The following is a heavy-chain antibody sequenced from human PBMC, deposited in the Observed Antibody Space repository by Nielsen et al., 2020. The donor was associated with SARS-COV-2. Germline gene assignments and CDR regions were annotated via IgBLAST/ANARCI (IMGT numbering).Heavy chain of an antibody. CDR1: GASISSGGYF. CDR3: AREASGYDHYKYGMDV. J-gene: IGHJ6*02. CDR2: IYFTGRT. Sequence: TLSLTCTVSGASISSGGYFWSWSRQHPGKVLEWIGYIYFTGRTSNNPSLKSRVAMSVDTSKNQFSLDLKSVTAADTAVYYCAREASGYDHYKYGMDVWGLGATVTVSS. D-gene: IGHD5-12*01. V-gene: IGHV4-31*03.